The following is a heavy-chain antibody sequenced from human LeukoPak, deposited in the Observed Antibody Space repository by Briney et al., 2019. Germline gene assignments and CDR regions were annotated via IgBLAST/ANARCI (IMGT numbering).Heavy chain of an antibody. V-gene: IGHV1-3*01. Sequence: PGRSLRLSCAASGFTFTSYAMHWVRQAPGQRLEWMGWINAGNGNTKYSQKFQGRVTITRDTSASTAYMELSSLRSEDTAVYYCARDPYSSSWFQEYYYGMDVWGQGTTVTVSS. CDR3: ARDPYSSSWFQEYYYGMDV. CDR1: GFTFTSYA. CDR2: INAGNGNT. D-gene: IGHD6-13*01. J-gene: IGHJ6*02.